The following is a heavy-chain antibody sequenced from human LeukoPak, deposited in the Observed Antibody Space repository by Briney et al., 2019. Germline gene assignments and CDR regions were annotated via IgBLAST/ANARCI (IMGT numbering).Heavy chain of an antibody. Sequence: GGSLRLSCAASGFTFSSYAMSWVRQAPGKGLEWVSAISGSGGSTYYADSVKGRFTISRESAKNSLYLQMNSLRAGDTAVYYCARASSGFDYWGQGTLVTVSS. CDR2: ISGSGGST. D-gene: IGHD2-15*01. CDR1: GFTFSSYA. CDR3: ARASSGFDY. J-gene: IGHJ4*02. V-gene: IGHV3-23*01.